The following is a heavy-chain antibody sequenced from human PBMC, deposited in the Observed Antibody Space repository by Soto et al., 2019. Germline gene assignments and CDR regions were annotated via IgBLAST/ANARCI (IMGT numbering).Heavy chain of an antibody. D-gene: IGHD3-10*01. CDR2: IIPIFGTA. V-gene: IGHV1-69*01. J-gene: IGHJ4*02. CDR1: GGTFSSYA. CDR3: ASPTNSYYYGSGSYGLDY. Sequence: QVQLVQSGAEVKKPGSSVKVSCKASGGTFSSYAISWVRQAPGQGLEWMGGIIPIFGTANYAQKFQGRVTITADESTSTAYMERSSLRSEDTAVYYCASPTNSYYYGSGSYGLDYWGQGTLVTVSS.